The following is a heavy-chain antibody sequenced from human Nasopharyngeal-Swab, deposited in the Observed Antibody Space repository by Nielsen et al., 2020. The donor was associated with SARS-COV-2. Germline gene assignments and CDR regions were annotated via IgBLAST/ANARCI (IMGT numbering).Heavy chain of an antibody. J-gene: IGHJ4*02. CDR1: AYTFISYY. CDR3: ARCIGYHEFWSGYIDY. CDR2: ISTNGGGA. Sequence: AAGKVSSKASAYTFISYYIHWVRQAPGEGLEWRGGISTNGGGARYAQKFQGRVTMTSDASTSTVYMELSSLRSEETAVYYCARCIGYHEFWSGYIDYWGQGTLVTVSS. V-gene: IGHV1-46*01. D-gene: IGHD3-3*01.